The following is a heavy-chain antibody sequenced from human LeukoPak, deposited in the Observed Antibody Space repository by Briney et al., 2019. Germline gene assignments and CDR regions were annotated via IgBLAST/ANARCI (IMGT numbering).Heavy chain of an antibody. Sequence: GRSLRLSCVASGFTFSHFGMRWVRQAPGKGLEWVAVIWSDGTNEYYADSVKGRFSISRDNSKNTVSLQMNSLRTEDTSVYFCAQDAQRGFDYSNSLQYWGQGTLVTVSS. CDR1: GFTFSHFG. CDR2: IWSDGTNE. V-gene: IGHV3-33*03. D-gene: IGHD4-11*01. J-gene: IGHJ4*02. CDR3: AQDAQRGFDYSNSLQY.